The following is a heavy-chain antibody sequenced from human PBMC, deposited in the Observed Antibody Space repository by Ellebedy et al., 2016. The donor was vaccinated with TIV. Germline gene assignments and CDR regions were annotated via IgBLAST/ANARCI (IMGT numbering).Heavy chain of an antibody. CDR2: INHDGSEK. V-gene: IGHV3-7*01. CDR3: ATDGSYGDYLSPTHAFEI. CDR1: RFSFGSYW. J-gene: IGHJ3*02. Sequence: GGSLRLSCAASRFSFGSYWMSWVRQAPGKGLEWVANINHDGSEKHYVDSVKGRFTISRDNAKNSLYLQMNSLRVEDTAVYYCATDGSYGDYLSPTHAFEIWGQGTMLIVSS. D-gene: IGHD4-17*01.